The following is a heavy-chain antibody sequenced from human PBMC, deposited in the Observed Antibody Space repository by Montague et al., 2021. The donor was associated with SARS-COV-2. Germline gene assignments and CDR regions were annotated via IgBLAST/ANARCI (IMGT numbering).Heavy chain of an antibody. Sequence: SLRLSCAASGFTFSSYEMNWVRQAPGKGLEWVSYITSSGSTIYYADSVKGRFTISRDNAKNSLFLQMNSLRAEDTAVYYCARDLRDYDILTGYLWGQGTLSPSPQ. CDR2: ITSSGSTI. D-gene: IGHD3-9*01. CDR3: ARDLRDYDILTGYL. J-gene: IGHJ4*02. CDR1: GFTFSSYE. V-gene: IGHV3-48*03.